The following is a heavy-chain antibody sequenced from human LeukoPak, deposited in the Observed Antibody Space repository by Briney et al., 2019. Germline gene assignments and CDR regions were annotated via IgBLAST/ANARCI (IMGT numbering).Heavy chain of an antibody. CDR1: GFTFSSYS. V-gene: IGHV3-48*04. D-gene: IGHD3-22*01. CDR2: ISSSSNTI. CDR3: ARSEALYYDSSGSLDY. Sequence: PGGSLRLSCAASGFTFSSYSMNWVRQAPGKGLEWVSYISSSSNTIYYADSVKGRFTISRDNAKNSLYLQMNSLRAEDTAVYYCARSEALYYDSSGSLDYWGQGTLVTVSS. J-gene: IGHJ4*02.